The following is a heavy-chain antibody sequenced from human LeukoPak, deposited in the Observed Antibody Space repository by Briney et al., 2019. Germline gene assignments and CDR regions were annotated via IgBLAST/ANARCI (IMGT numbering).Heavy chain of an antibody. Sequence: PGGSLRLSCAASGFTFSDYYMSWIRQAPGKGLEWVSYISSSGSTIYYADSVKGRFTISRDNAKNSLYLQMNSLRAEDTAVYYCATLQYGGNSNWFDPWGQGTLVTVSS. V-gene: IGHV3-11*04. CDR1: GFTFSDYY. J-gene: IGHJ5*02. D-gene: IGHD4-23*01. CDR2: ISSSGSTI. CDR3: ATLQYGGNSNWFDP.